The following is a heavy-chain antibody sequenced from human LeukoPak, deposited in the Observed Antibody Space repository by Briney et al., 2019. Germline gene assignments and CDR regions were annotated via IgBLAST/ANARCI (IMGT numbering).Heavy chain of an antibody. CDR1: GFTFSSYE. CDR2: ISSSSTI. CDR3: ARDSSGWYKAYYYYMDV. Sequence: GGSLRLSCAASGFTFSSYEMNWVRQAPGKGLEWVSYISSSSTIYYADSVKGRFTISRDNAKNSLYLQMNSLRAEDTAVYYCARDSSGWYKAYYYYMDVWGKGTTVTVSS. V-gene: IGHV3-48*03. D-gene: IGHD6-19*01. J-gene: IGHJ6*03.